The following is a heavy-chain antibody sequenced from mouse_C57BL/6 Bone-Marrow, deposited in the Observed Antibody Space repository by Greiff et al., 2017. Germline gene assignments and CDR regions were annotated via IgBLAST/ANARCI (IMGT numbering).Heavy chain of an antibody. V-gene: IGHV7-3*01. CDR2: IRNKANGYTT. CDR3: ASGYARDY. J-gene: IGHJ4*01. Sequence: EVKLVESGGGLVQPGGSLSLSCAASGFTFTDYYMSWVRQPPGKALEWLGFIRNKANGYTTEYSASVKGRFTISRDNSQSILYLQMNALGAEDSATYYCASGYARDYWGHGTSVTVSS. CDR1: GFTFTDYY.